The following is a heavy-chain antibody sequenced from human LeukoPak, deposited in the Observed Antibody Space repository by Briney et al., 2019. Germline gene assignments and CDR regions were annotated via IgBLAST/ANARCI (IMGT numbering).Heavy chain of an antibody. CDR3: ARGGGPSNWFDP. CDR1: GYSISSGYY. J-gene: IGHJ5*02. D-gene: IGHD4-23*01. Sequence: SETLSLTCTVSGYSISSGYYWGWIRQPPGKGLEWIGRIYHSGSTYYNPSLKSRVTISVDTSKNQFSLKLSSVTAADTAVYYCARGGGPSNWFDPWGQGTLVTVSS. CDR2: IYHSGST. V-gene: IGHV4-38-2*02.